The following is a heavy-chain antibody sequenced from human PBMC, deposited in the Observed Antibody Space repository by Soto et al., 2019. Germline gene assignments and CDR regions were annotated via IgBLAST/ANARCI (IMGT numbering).Heavy chain of an antibody. D-gene: IGHD3-10*01. V-gene: IGHV3-7*01. Sequence: GGSLRLSCTASGFTFSNYWMSWVRQAPGKGLEWVANIRQDGSEEYYVDSAKGRFTISRDNAKNSLYLQMDSLRAEDTAIYYCARVWRASVSYWIDYWGQGTLVTVSS. CDR3: ARVWRASVSYWIDY. CDR2: IRQDGSEE. CDR1: GFTFSNYW. J-gene: IGHJ4*02.